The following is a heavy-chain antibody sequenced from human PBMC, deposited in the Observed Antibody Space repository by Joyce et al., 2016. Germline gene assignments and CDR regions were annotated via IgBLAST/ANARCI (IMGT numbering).Heavy chain of an antibody. V-gene: IGHV3-66*02. CDR2: VYSGVTT. CDR1: GFTVSSNY. CDR3: ARDSVGRNYYFGMDV. J-gene: IGHJ6*02. Sequence: EVQLVESGGGLVQPGGSLRLSCAASGFTVSSNYMSWVRQAPGKGLEWVSVVYSGVTTYYADSVKGRFTISRDNSKNTLYLQMNSLRAEDTAVYYCARDSVGRNYYFGMDVWGQGTTVTVSS. D-gene: IGHD1-14*01.